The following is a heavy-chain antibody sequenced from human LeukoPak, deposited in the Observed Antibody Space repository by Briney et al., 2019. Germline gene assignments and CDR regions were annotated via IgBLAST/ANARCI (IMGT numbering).Heavy chain of an antibody. J-gene: IGHJ6*02. CDR2: ISGSGNRT. D-gene: IGHD2-15*01. V-gene: IGHV3-23*01. Sequence: GGSLRLSCAASGFTVSSNYMSWVRQAPGKGLEWVSSISGSGNRTYYADSVKGRFTISRDNSKNTLFLQMNSLRAEDTAVYYCAKNLYCGGGSCYPSALGMDVWGQGTTVTVSS. CDR1: GFTVSSNY. CDR3: AKNLYCGGGSCYPSALGMDV.